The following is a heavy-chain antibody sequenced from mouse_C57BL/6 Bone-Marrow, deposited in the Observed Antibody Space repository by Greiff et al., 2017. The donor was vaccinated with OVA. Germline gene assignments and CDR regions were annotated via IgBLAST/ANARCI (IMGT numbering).Heavy chain of an antibody. V-gene: IGHV1-50*01. Sequence: QVHVKQPGAELVKPGASVKLSCKASGYTFTSYWMQWVKQRPGQGLEWIGEIDPSDSYTNYNQKFKGKATLTVDTSSSTAYMQLSSLTSEDSAVYYCARSADGYYAMDYWGQGTSVTVSS. D-gene: IGHD2-3*01. CDR2: IDPSDSYT. J-gene: IGHJ4*01. CDR1: GYTFTSYW. CDR3: ARSADGYYAMDY.